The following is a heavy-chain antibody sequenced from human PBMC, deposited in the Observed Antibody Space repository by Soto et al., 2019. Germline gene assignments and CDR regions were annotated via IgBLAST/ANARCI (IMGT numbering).Heavy chain of an antibody. Sequence: QVQVVQSGAEVKKPGSSVGVSCKASGGTSSSYAITWMRQAPGQGLEWMGGIIPILDTTDYAQKFQGRVTFTADESTSTVYMELSSLTSEDTAVYYCASGGTTVNRRFDFWGQGTLVTVSS. CDR2: IIPILDTT. CDR3: ASGGTTVNRRFDF. J-gene: IGHJ4*02. D-gene: IGHD4-4*01. CDR1: GGTSSSYA. V-gene: IGHV1-69*01.